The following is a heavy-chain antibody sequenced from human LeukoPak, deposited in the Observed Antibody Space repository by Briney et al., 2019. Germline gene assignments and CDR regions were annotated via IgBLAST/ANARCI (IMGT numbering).Heavy chain of an antibody. CDR1: GFTFSHYG. V-gene: IGHV3-30*18. Sequence: GTSLRLSCAASGFTFSHYGIHWVRQAPGKGLEWVAVMSYDGNKEHYADSVKGRFTISRDNAKNTLFLQMNSLRVEDTAVYYCSKDPPISAAGPRYSDRWGQGTLVTVSS. CDR2: MSYDGNKE. J-gene: IGHJ4*02. CDR3: SKDPPISAAGPRYSDR. D-gene: IGHD6-13*01.